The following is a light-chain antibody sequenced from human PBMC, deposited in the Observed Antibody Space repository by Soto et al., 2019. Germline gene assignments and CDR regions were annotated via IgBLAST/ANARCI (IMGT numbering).Light chain of an antibody. CDR2: EIS. J-gene: IGKJ2*01. Sequence: DIVMTQTPLSSPVTLGQPASISCRSSQSLVHSNGNTYLSWLQQRPGQHPRLLISEISKRLSGVPERFSGSGAGTDFTLKIRRVEAEDVGDYYCMQGTQSPYTFGQGTKLEIK. CDR1: QSLVHSNGNTY. CDR3: MQGTQSPYT. V-gene: IGKV2-24*01.